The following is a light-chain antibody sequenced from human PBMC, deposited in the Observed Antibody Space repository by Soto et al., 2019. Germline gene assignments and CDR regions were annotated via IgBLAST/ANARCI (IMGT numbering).Light chain of an antibody. CDR1: QSVSSSY. CDR2: GAS. J-gene: IGKJ1*01. V-gene: IGKV3-20*01. Sequence: EIVLTQSPGTLSLSPVERATLSCRASQSVSSSYLAWYQQKPGQAPRLLIYGASSRATGIPDRFSGSGSGTDFTLTISRLEPEDLAVYYCQQYGSSPWTFGQGTKVEIK. CDR3: QQYGSSPWT.